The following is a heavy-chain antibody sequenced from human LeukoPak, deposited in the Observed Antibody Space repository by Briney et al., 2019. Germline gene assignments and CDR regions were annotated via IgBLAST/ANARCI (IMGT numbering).Heavy chain of an antibody. Sequence: MAGGSLGLSCAASGFTFSSYSMNWVRQAPGKGLEWVSSISSSSSYIYYADSVKGRFTISRDNAKNSLYLQMNSLRAEDTAVYYCARGGSYYYGMDVWGQGTTVTVSS. CDR2: ISSSSSYI. V-gene: IGHV3-21*01. CDR3: ARGGSYYYGMDV. J-gene: IGHJ6*02. CDR1: GFTFSSYS. D-gene: IGHD2-15*01.